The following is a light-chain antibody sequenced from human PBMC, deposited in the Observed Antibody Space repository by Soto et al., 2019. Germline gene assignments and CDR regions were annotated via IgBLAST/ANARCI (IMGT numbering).Light chain of an antibody. V-gene: IGKV1-5*03. CDR2: KTS. Sequence: DIHMTQSPSTLSASVGDRVTITCRASQSLNMWLAWYQQKPGKAPNLVIYKTSSLESGVPSRFSGRGSGTEFNLTISSLQPDALATYYCQPGTDYSWTVGKGTKVEVK. CDR1: QSLNMW. J-gene: IGKJ1*01. CDR3: QPGTDYSWT.